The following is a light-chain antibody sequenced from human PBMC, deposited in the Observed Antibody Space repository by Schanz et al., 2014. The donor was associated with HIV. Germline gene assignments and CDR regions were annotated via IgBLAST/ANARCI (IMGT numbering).Light chain of an antibody. CDR1: QSVGTN. V-gene: IGKV3D-15*01. Sequence: DIVMTQSPATLSVSPGDTATLSCRASQSVGTNLAWYQQKPGQAPRLLIYGASTRATDVPDRFSGSGSGTDFALTISRLEPEDFAVYYCQLYGRSSWTFGQGTKVEF. J-gene: IGKJ1*01. CDR3: QLYGRSSWT. CDR2: GAS.